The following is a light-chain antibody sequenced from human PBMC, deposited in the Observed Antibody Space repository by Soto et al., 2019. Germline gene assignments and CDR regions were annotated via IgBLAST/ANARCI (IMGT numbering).Light chain of an antibody. CDR2: AAS. Sequence: DIQVTQSPSSLSAFVEDRVTITCRASQTITTYLNWYQVKPGKAPKLLIYAASTLQGGVPSRFSGSGSGTDFTLTISSLQPEDFATYYFQQSYSAPLTFGGGTKVE. CDR1: QTITTY. V-gene: IGKV1-39*01. CDR3: QQSYSAPLT. J-gene: IGKJ4*01.